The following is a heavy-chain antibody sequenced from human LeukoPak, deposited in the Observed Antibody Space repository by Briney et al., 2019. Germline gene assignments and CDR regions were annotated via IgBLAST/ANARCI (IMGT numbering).Heavy chain of an antibody. J-gene: IGHJ4*02. Sequence: SETLFLTCTVSGGSIRNYYWSWIRQPPGKGLEWIGYVYYRGNTDYNPSLESRVTISVDTSKNQFSLKLSSVTAADTAVYYCARDEARVLDYWGQGTLVTVSS. CDR2: VYYRGNT. CDR3: ARDEARVLDY. CDR1: GGSIRNYY. V-gene: IGHV4-59*12.